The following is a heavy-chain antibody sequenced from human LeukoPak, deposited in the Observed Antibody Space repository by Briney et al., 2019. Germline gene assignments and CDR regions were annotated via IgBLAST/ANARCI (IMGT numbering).Heavy chain of an antibody. D-gene: IGHD3-22*01. J-gene: IGHJ4*02. CDR3: ARGDSSGYFDY. CDR2: IYTSGST. V-gene: IGHV4-4*07. Sequence: SETLSLTCTVSGGSISSYYWRWVRPPAGKGLGWIGRIYTSGSTNYNPSLKSRVTMSVDTSKNQFSLKLSSVTAADTAVYYCARGDSSGYFDYWGQGTLVTVSS. CDR1: GGSISSYY.